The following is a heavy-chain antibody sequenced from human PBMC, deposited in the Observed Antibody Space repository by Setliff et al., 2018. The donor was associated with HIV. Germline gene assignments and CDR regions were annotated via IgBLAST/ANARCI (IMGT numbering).Heavy chain of an antibody. Sequence: GESLKISCKGSGYSFTTYWIGWVRQMPGKGLEWMGIIYPGDSDTRYSPSFQGQVTIPADKSISTAYLQWSSLKASDTAMYYCATSPLGYCSGGSCSHYFDYWGPGTLVTVSS. CDR2: IYPGDSDT. J-gene: IGHJ4*02. D-gene: IGHD2-15*01. CDR1: GYSFTTYW. CDR3: ATSPLGYCSGGSCSHYFDY. V-gene: IGHV5-51*01.